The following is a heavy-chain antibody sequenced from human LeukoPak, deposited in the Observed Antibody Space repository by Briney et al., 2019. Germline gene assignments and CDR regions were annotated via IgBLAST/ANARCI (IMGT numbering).Heavy chain of an antibody. J-gene: IGHJ4*02. D-gene: IGHD6-19*01. CDR2: ISGSGGST. CDR3: AKHSLKTGGYSSGRVWDY. Sequence: GGSLRLFCAGSGFTFTTFVLSWVRQAPGKGLEWVSAISGSGGSTSYADSVKGRFTISRDNSKNTVYLQMNSLRAEDTAVYYCAKHSLKTGGYSSGRVWDYWGQGTLVTVSS. CDR1: GFTFTTFV. V-gene: IGHV3-23*01.